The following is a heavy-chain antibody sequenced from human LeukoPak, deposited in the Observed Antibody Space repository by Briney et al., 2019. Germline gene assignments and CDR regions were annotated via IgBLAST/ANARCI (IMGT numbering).Heavy chain of an antibody. CDR2: IYSGGST. CDR3: AKDRSDADMAYLFDY. CDR1: GFTVSSNY. V-gene: IGHV3-53*01. Sequence: GGSLRLSCAASGFTVSSNYMSWVRQAPGKRLEWVSVIYSGGSTYYADSVKGRFTISRDNSKNTLYLQMNSLRAEDTAVYYCAKDRSDADMAYLFDYWGQGTLVTVSS. D-gene: IGHD5-18*01. J-gene: IGHJ4*02.